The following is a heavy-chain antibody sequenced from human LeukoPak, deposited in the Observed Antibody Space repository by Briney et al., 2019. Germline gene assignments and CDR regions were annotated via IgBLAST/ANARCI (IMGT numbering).Heavy chain of an antibody. CDR2: IYYSGST. D-gene: IGHD5-18*01. CDR1: GGSISSSSYY. Sequence: SETLSLTCTVSGGSISSSSYYWGWIRQPPGKGLEWVGSIYYSGSTYYNPSLRSRVTISVDTSKNQFSLKLSSVTAADTAVYYCARTTEGGYSYGYFYYYYMDVWGKGTTVTISS. V-gene: IGHV4-39*07. CDR3: ARTTEGGYSYGYFYYYYMDV. J-gene: IGHJ6*03.